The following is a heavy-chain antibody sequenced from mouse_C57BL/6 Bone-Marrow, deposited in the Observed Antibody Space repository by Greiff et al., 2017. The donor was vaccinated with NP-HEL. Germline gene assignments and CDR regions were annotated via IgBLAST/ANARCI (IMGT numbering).Heavy chain of an antibody. Sequence: QVQLQQPGAELVMPGASVKLSCKASGYTFTSYWMHWVKQRPGQGLEWIGEIDPSDSYTNYNQKFKGKSTLTVDKSSSTAYMQLSSLTSEDSAVYYCARDDYDYSWFADWGQGTLVTVSA. CDR2: IDPSDSYT. CDR3: ARDDYDYSWFAD. J-gene: IGHJ3*01. V-gene: IGHV1-69*01. D-gene: IGHD2-4*01. CDR1: GYTFTSYW.